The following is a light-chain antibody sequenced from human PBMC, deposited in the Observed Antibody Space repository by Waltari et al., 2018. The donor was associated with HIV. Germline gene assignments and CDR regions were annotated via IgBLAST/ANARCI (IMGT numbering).Light chain of an antibody. J-gene: IGKJ2*01. CDR2: WAS. CDR1: QSVLYSSSNKNS. Sequence: DIVMTQSPDSLAVSLGERATINCKSSQSVLYSSSNKNSLAWYQQKPGQPPKLLIYWASTRESGVPDRVSGSESGTDFTLTISSLQAEDVAVYYCQQYYTTPYTFGQGTKLEIK. V-gene: IGKV4-1*01. CDR3: QQYYTTPYT.